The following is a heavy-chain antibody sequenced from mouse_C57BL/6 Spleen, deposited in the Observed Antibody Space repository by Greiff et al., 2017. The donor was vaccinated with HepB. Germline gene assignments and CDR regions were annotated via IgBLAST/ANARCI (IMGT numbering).Heavy chain of an antibody. J-gene: IGHJ1*03. CDR2: INPNNGGT. CDR1: GYTFTDYN. Sequence: VQLQQSGPELVKPGASVKMSCKASGYTFTDYNMHWVKQSHGKSLEWIGYINPNNGGTSYNQKFKGKATLTVNKSSSTAYMELRSLTSEDSAVYYCAREIITTVVDWYFDVWGTGTTVTVSS. V-gene: IGHV1-22*01. CDR3: AREIITTVVDWYFDV. D-gene: IGHD1-1*01.